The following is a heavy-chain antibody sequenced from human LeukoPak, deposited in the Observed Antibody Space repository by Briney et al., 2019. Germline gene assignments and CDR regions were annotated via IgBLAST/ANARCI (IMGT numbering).Heavy chain of an antibody. J-gene: IGHJ4*02. D-gene: IGHD3-22*01. CDR3: ARDRGYYDSSGYSD. Sequence: SETLSLTCAVYGVSFSGYYWSWIRQPPGKGLEWIGEINHSGSTNYNPSLKSRVTISVDTSKNQFPLKLSSVTAADTAVYYCARDRGYYDSSGYSDWGQGTLVTVSS. CDR1: GVSFSGYY. V-gene: IGHV4-34*01. CDR2: INHSGST.